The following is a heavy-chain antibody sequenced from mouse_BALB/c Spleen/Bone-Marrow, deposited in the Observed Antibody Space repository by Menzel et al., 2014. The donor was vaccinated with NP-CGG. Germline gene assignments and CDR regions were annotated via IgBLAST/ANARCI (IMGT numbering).Heavy chain of an antibody. Sequence: QVTLKVCGPGILQPSQTLSLTCSFSGSSLSTYGIGVGWIRQPSGKGLEWLAHIWWTDNEYYNTALKSRLTISKDTSNNQVFLKIASVDTADTATYYCARATMITTDAIDYWGQGTSVTVSS. CDR2: IWWTDNE. D-gene: IGHD2-4*01. CDR3: ARATMITTDAIDY. J-gene: IGHJ4*01. CDR1: GSSLSTYGIG. V-gene: IGHV8-11*01.